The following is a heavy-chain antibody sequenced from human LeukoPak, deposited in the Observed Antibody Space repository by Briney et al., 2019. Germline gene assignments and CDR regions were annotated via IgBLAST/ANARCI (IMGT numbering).Heavy chain of an antibody. Sequence: SETLSLTCTVSGGSISSFYWSWIRRPPGKGLEWIGYIYYSGSTNYNPSLKSRVTMSVDTSNNQFSLKLSSVTAADTAVHYCASGSIVGVLWGWGQGTLVTVSS. V-gene: IGHV4-59*01. J-gene: IGHJ4*02. CDR2: IYYSGST. D-gene: IGHD1-26*01. CDR3: ASGSIVGVLWG. CDR1: GGSISSFY.